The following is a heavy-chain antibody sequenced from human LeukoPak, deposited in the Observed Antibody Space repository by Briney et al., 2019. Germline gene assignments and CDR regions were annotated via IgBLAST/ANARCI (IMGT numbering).Heavy chain of an antibody. D-gene: IGHD6-13*01. CDR1: GYSFTNYW. J-gene: IGHJ4*02. CDR2: IYPDDSDT. V-gene: IGHV5-51*01. CDR3: ARRVRFGYSSSWYFDY. Sequence: GASLKISCKGSGYSFTNYWIAWVGKMPGKGLEWMGIIYPDDSDTTYSPSFQDQVTISADKSISTAYLQWSSLKASDTAMYYCARRVRFGYSSSWYFDYWGQGTLLTVSS.